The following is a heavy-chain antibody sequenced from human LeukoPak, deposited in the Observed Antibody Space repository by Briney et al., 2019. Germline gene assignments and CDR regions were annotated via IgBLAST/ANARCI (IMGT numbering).Heavy chain of an antibody. Sequence: GGSLRLSCAASGFTFSTYGMHWVRQAPGKGLEWVAFIRNDGTIKYYADSVKGRFTISRDNSKNTLYLQMNSLRAEDTAVYYCASPKSDDFWSGSSDAFDIWGQGTMVTVSS. CDR2: IRNDGTIK. J-gene: IGHJ3*02. D-gene: IGHD3-3*01. V-gene: IGHV3-30*02. CDR1: GFTFSTYG. CDR3: ASPKSDDFWSGSSDAFDI.